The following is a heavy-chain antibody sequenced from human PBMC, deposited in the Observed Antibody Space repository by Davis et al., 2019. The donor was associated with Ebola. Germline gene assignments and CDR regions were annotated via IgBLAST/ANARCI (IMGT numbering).Heavy chain of an antibody. CDR1: GYTFTSYG. CDR2: ISAYNGNT. V-gene: IGHV1-18*04. D-gene: IGHD3-3*01. Sequence: ASVKVSCKASGYTFTSYGISWVRQAPGQGLEWMGWISAYNGNTNYAQKLQGRVTMTTDTSTSTAYMELRSLRSDDTAVYYCARESVGGAIFGWEWFDPWGQGTLVTVSS. CDR3: ARESVGGAIFGWEWFDP. J-gene: IGHJ5*02.